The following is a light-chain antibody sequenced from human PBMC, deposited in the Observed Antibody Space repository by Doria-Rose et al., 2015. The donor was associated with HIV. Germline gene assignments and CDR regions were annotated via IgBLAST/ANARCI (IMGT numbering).Light chain of an antibody. CDR2: DGS. CDR1: QSFSSTY. J-gene: IGKJ1*01. V-gene: IGKV3-20*01. Sequence: TQSPGTLSLSTGERATLSCRASQSFSSTYLAWYQQKPGQAPSLLIYDGSTRATCIPDRFNASGSRTDFTLTINRLEPEDFALYYCHQYGTSWTFGQGTKVEI. CDR3: HQYGTSWT.